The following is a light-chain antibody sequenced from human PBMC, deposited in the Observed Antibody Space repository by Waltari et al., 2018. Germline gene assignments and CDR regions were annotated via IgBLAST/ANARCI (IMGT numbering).Light chain of an antibody. J-gene: IGKJ4*01. CDR2: YAS. Sequence: DIQMTQSPSSLSASVGDTVTITCRASQAINNYLAWYQQKPGQAPKPLIYYASNLKRGVPSRFSGSGSVTDFTLTISSLQPEDFVSYYCQQHTSYPLTFGGGTKVEIK. CDR1: QAINNY. CDR3: QQHTSYPLT. V-gene: IGKV1-16*01.